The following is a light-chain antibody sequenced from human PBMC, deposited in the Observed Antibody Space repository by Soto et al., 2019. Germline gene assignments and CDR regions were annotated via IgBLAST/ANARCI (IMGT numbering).Light chain of an antibody. Sequence: EIVLTQSPGTLSLSPGERATLSCRASQIVSSTYLAWFQQKPGQAPSLLIYGASSSATGIPDRCSGSGSGTDFTLIISRREPEEYAVYYCQQYCFTPPHTFGGGTKVEVK. CDR3: QQYCFTPPHT. CDR2: GAS. J-gene: IGKJ4*01. CDR1: QIVSSTY. V-gene: IGKV3-20*01.